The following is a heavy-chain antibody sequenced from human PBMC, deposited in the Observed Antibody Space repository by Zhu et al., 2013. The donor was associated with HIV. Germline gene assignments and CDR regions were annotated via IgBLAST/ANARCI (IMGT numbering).Heavy chain of an antibody. V-gene: IGHV1-2*02. CDR2: INPNSGGT. CDR3: ARDRAAPTYYFDY. CDR1: GYTFTASY. Sequence: QVQLVQSGADVKKPGASVKVSCTASGYTFTASYMHWVRLAPGQGPEWMGWINPNSGGTNYAQKLQGRVTMTIDTSTRTAYMELRSLRSDDTAVYYCARDRAAPTYYFDYWAREPWSPSPQ. D-gene: IGHD6-13*01. J-gene: IGHJ4*02.